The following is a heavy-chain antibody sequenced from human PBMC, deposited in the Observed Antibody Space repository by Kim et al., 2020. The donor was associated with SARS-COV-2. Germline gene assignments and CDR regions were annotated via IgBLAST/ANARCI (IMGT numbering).Heavy chain of an antibody. J-gene: IGHJ5*02. V-gene: IGHV5-51*01. Sequence: GESLKISCKGSGYSFTSYWIGWVRQMPGKGLEWMGIIYPGDSDTRYSPSFQGQVTISADKSISTAYLQWSSLKASDTAMYYCARRSFYYDSSGYYRWFDPWGQGTLVTVSS. D-gene: IGHD3-22*01. CDR3: ARRSFYYDSSGYYRWFDP. CDR1: GYSFTSYW. CDR2: IYPGDSDT.